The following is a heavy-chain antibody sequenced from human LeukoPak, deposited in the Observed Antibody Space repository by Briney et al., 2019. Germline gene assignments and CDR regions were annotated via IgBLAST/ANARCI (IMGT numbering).Heavy chain of an antibody. Sequence: GGSLRLSCAASGFIFSSYAMSWVRQAPGKGLEWVSAISTGGGSTYYADSVKGRFTISRDNSKNTLYLQMNSLRAEDTAVYYCARDSLLLVPLDYWGQGTLVTVSS. V-gene: IGHV3-23*01. D-gene: IGHD6-13*01. J-gene: IGHJ4*02. CDR1: GFIFSSYA. CDR3: ARDSLLLVPLDY. CDR2: ISTGGGST.